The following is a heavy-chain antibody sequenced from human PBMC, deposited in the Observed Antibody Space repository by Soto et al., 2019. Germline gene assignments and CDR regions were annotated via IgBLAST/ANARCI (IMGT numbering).Heavy chain of an antibody. D-gene: IGHD2-15*01. CDR2: ISYTGST. Sequence: LSLTCTVSGDSIRSYYWSWIRQPPGKGLEWIGYISYTGSTHYNPSLKSRVTISADTSKNQFSLKLSSVTTADTALYYCAREGVAAPYYYYGMDVWGQGTTVTVSS. CDR3: AREGVAAPYYYYGMDV. V-gene: IGHV4-59*01. J-gene: IGHJ6*02. CDR1: GDSIRSYY.